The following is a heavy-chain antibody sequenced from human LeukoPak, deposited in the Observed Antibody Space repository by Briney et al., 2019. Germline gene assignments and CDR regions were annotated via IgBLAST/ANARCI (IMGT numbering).Heavy chain of an antibody. D-gene: IGHD5-24*01. J-gene: IGHJ5*02. CDR2: IYPGDSDA. CDR3: ARHRRRDGYNDRWFDP. CDR1: GYSFINYW. Sequence: GESLQISSKVSGYSFINYWIGWVRQLPGKGLEWMGVIYPGDSDARYSPSLQGQVTFSVDKSIKTAYLHWSSLKASDTATYYCARHRRRDGYNDRWFDPWGQGTLVTVSS. V-gene: IGHV5-51*01.